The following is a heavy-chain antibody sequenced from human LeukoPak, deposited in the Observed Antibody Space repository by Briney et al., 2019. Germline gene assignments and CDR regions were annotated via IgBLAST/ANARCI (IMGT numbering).Heavy chain of an antibody. CDR3: ARVPGGALNWFDP. D-gene: IGHD1-1*01. Sequence: PGGSLRLSCAVSGFTFSSYDMHWVRQAPGKGLEWVTLISYDGGNKYYGDSVKGRFTISRDNSKKTLFLQMTSLRVEDTAVYYCARVPGGALNWFDPWGQGTLVTVSS. CDR2: ISYDGGNK. CDR1: GFTFSSYD. V-gene: IGHV3-30*03. J-gene: IGHJ5*02.